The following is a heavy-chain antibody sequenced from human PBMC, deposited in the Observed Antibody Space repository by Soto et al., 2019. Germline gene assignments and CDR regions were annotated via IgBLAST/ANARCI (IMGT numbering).Heavy chain of an antibody. CDR3: AKISIGSKGQPVDY. CDR1: GFTFSSYA. D-gene: IGHD3-10*01. Sequence: GGSLRLSCAASGFTFSSYAMSWVRQAPGKGLEWVSAISGSGGSTYYADSVKGRFTISRDNSKNTLYLQMNSLRAEDTAVYYCAKISIGSKGQPVDYWGQGTLVTVSS. CDR2: ISGSGGST. V-gene: IGHV3-23*01. J-gene: IGHJ4*02.